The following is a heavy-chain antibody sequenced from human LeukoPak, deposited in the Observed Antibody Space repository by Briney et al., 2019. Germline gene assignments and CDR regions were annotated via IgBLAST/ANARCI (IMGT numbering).Heavy chain of an antibody. Sequence: ASVKVSCKVSGYTLTELSMHWVRQAPGKGLEWMGGFDPKDGETIYAQKFQGRVTMTEDTSTDTAYMELSSLRSEDTAVYYCATGRRSSGPIDYWGQGTLVTVSS. CDR1: GYTLTELS. CDR2: FDPKDGET. V-gene: IGHV1-24*01. J-gene: IGHJ4*02. CDR3: ATGRRSSGPIDY. D-gene: IGHD6-19*01.